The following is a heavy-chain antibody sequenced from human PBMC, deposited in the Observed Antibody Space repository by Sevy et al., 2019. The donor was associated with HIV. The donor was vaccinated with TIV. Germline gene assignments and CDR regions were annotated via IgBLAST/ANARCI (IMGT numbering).Heavy chain of an antibody. J-gene: IGHJ5*02. V-gene: IGHV3-7*01. Sequence: GGSLRLSCAASGFSFSTSGMNWVRQAPGKGLEWVASIKQDGSEKYYVDSVKGRFTISRDNAKNSLFVQMNSLRAEDTAMYFCARSVRAAGTFDPWGQGTLVTVSS. CDR2: IKQDGSEK. D-gene: IGHD6-13*01. CDR3: ARSVRAAGTFDP. CDR1: GFSFSTSG.